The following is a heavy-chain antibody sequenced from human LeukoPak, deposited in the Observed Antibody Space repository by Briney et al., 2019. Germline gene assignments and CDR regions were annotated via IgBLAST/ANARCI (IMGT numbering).Heavy chain of an antibody. CDR3: ARDRSTVTKRRDWFDP. CDR1: GGSISSGGYS. Sequence: SETLSLTCAVSGGSISSGGYSWSWIRQPPGKGLEWIGYIYHSGSTYYNPSLKSRVTISVDTSKNQFSLKLSSVTAADTAVYYCARDRSTVTKRRDWFDPWGQGTLVTVSS. J-gene: IGHJ5*02. V-gene: IGHV4-30-2*01. D-gene: IGHD4-17*01. CDR2: IYHSGST.